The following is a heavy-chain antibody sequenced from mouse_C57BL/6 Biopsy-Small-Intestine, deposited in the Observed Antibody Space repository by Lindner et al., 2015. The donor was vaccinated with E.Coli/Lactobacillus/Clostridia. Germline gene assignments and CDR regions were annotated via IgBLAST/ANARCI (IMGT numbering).Heavy chain of an antibody. CDR3: ARDSNYGVYFDY. D-gene: IGHD2-5*01. CDR2: INPSSGYT. V-gene: IGHV1-4*01. Sequence: VQLQESGAELARPGASVKMSCKASGYTFTSYTMHWVKQRPGQGLEWIGYINPSSGYTKYNQKFKDKATLTADKSSSTAYMQLSSLTSEDSAVYYCARDSNYGVYFDYWGQGTTLTVSS. J-gene: IGHJ2*01. CDR1: GYTFTSYT.